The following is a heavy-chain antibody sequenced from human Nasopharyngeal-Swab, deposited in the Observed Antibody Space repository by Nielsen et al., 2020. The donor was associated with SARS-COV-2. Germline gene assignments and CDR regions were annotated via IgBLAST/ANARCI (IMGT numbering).Heavy chain of an antibody. CDR2: ISSSSSYI. CDR3: AISSGYYYPGFDY. CDR1: GFTFNNYN. D-gene: IGHD3-22*01. J-gene: IGHJ4*02. V-gene: IGHV3-21*04. Sequence: GVLKISCAASGFTFNNYNFNWVRQAPGKGLEWVSSISSSSSYIYYADSVKGRFTISRDNAKNSLYLQMNSLRAEDTAVYYCAISSGYYYPGFDYWGQGTLVTVSS.